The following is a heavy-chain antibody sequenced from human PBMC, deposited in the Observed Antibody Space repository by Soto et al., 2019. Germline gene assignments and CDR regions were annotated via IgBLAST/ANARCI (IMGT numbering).Heavy chain of an antibody. CDR1: GGSISSYY. D-gene: IGHD2-21*02. CDR3: ASTHIVVVTDAFDI. V-gene: IGHV4-59*01. J-gene: IGHJ3*02. Sequence: ETLSLTGAVSGGSISSYYWSWIRQPPGKGLEWIGYIYYSGTTNYNPSLKSRVTISVDTSKNQFSLKLSSVTAADTDVYYCASTHIVVVTDAFDIWGQGTMVTVSS. CDR2: IYYSGTT.